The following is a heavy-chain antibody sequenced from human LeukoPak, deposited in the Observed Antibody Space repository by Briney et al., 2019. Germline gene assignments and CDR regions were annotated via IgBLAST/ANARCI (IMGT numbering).Heavy chain of an antibody. J-gene: IGHJ6*03. CDR1: GGTFSSYA. CDR2: IIPIFGTA. CDR3: ARGGASSLRYFDWLSSKPYYYMDV. D-gene: IGHD3-9*01. Sequence: ASVKVSCKASGGTFSSYAISWVRQAPGQGLEWMGGIIPIFGTANYAQKFQGRVTITADKSTSTAYMELSSLRSEDTAVYYCARGGASSLRYFDWLSSKPYYYMDVWGKGTTVTISS. V-gene: IGHV1-69*06.